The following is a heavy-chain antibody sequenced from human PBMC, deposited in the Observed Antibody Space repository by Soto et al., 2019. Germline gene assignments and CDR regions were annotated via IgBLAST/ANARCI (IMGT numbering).Heavy chain of an antibody. V-gene: IGHV4-31*03. J-gene: IGHJ6*02. CDR2: IYYNGRT. CDR1: GASISIGGCF. CDR3: ATDEYCGSEISFYYYGMDV. D-gene: IGHD3-10*01. Sequence: NPSETLSLTCTVSGASISIGGCFWSWSRQHPGKGLEWLGHIYYNGRTYYNPSLKSRVSISVDTSKNQFSLRLTSVTAADTAVYYFATDEYCGSEISFYYYGMDVWGQGTTVTVSS.